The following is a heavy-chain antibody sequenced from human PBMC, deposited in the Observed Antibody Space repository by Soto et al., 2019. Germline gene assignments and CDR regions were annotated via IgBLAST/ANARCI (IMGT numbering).Heavy chain of an antibody. CDR2: ISTSIDAT. J-gene: IGHJ4*02. CDR3: AKDRTVAARHFDY. V-gene: IGHV3-23*01. D-gene: IGHD6-6*01. CDR1: GFAFSNYA. Sequence: GGSLRLSCAASGFAFSNYAMHWVRQAPGKGLEWVSSISTSIDATYYADSVKGRFTISRDDSKSTLYLQMNSLRAEDSVVYYCAKDRTVAARHFDYWGQGTQVTVSS.